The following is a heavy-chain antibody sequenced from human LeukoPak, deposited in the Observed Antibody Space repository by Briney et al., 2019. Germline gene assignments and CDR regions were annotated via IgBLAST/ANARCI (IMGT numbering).Heavy chain of an antibody. CDR1: GVSISSGDYY. Sequence: SETLSLTCTVSGVSISSGDYYWSWIRQPPGKGLEWIGNIYYSGSTYYNPSLKSRVTISVDTSKNQFCLKLNSVTAADTAVYYCARGASDFWSGYSGFDYWGQGTLVTVSS. J-gene: IGHJ4*02. CDR3: ARGASDFWSGYSGFDY. V-gene: IGHV4-39*01. D-gene: IGHD3-3*01. CDR2: IYYSGST.